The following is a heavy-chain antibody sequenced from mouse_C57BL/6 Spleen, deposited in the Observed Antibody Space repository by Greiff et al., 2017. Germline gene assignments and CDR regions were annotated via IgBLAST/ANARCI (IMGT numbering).Heavy chain of an antibody. CDR2: ISTGSSTI. CDR1: GFTFSDYG. Sequence: EVKLMESGGGLVKPGGSLKLSCAASGFTFSDYGMHWVRQAPEKGLEWVAYISTGSSTIYYADTVKGRFTISRDNAKNTLFLQMTSLRSEDTALYYCARDYGSSYGEYYFDYWGQGTTVTVSS. V-gene: IGHV5-17*01. CDR3: ARDYGSSYGEYYFDY. J-gene: IGHJ2*01. D-gene: IGHD1-1*01.